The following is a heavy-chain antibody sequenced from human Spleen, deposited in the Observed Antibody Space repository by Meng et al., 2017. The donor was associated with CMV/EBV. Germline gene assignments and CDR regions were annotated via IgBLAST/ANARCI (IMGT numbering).Heavy chain of an antibody. CDR3: ARAGIAARRGGVDY. D-gene: IGHD6-6*01. V-gene: IGHV4-34*01. CDR1: GGSFSGYY. Sequence: AVYGGSFSGYYWSWIRQPPGKGLEWIGEINHSGSTNYNPSLKSRVTISVDTSKNQFSPKLSSVTAADTAVYYCARAGIAARRGGVDYWGQGTLVTVSS. J-gene: IGHJ4*02. CDR2: INHSGST.